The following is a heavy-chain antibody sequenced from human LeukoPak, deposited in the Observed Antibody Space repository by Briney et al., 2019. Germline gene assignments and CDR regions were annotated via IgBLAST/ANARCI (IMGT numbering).Heavy chain of an antibody. D-gene: IGHD3/OR15-3a*01. CDR2: INHSGST. V-gene: IGHV4-34*01. CDR3: ARAAVGLYPRIDY. Sequence: SETLSLTCAVYGGSFSGYYWSWIRQFPGKGLEWSGEINHSGSTNYNPSLKSRVTISVDTSKNRFSLKLSSVTAADTAVYYCARAAVGLYPRIDYWGQGTLVTVSS. CDR1: GGSFSGYY. J-gene: IGHJ4*02.